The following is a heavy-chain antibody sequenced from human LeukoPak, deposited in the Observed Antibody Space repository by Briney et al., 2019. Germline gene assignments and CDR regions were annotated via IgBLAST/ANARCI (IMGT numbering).Heavy chain of an antibody. V-gene: IGHV3-30*18. Sequence: GRSLRLSCAASGFTFSSYGMHWVRQAPGKGLEWVTFISYDGDNKHSADSVKGRFTISRDNSNNTLYLQMNSLRAEDTAVYYCAKLHIAAAGPDYWGQGTLVTVSS. J-gene: IGHJ4*02. D-gene: IGHD6-13*01. CDR3: AKLHIAAAGPDY. CDR2: ISYDGDNK. CDR1: GFTFSSYG.